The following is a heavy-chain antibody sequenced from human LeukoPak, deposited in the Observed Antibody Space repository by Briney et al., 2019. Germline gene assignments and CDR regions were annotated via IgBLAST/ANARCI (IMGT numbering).Heavy chain of an antibody. CDR1: GFTFNSYA. CDR2: VSGSGGIT. V-gene: IGHV3-23*01. D-gene: IGHD6-19*01. J-gene: IGHJ4*02. Sequence: GGALRLSCAASGFTFNSYAMTGVRQAPGKGLEWVSHVSGSGGITYYADSVKGRFTIFRDNSKNTLYLQMNSLRAEDTAVYYCAKTTAGNSSGRNPGWPVDYWGQGTLVTVSS. CDR3: AKTTAGNSSGRNPGWPVDY.